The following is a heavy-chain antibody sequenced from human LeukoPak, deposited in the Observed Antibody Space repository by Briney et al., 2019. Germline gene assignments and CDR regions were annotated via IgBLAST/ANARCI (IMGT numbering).Heavy chain of an antibody. Sequence: GASVKVSCKATGYIFTSYGISWVRQAPGQGLEWMGIINPSGGSTSYAQKFQGRVTMTRDTSTSTVYMELSSLRSEDTAVYYCARGGYGSHNIDYWGQGTLVTVSS. CDR3: ARGGYGSHNIDY. CDR2: INPSGGST. D-gene: IGHD3-10*01. J-gene: IGHJ4*02. CDR1: GYIFTSYG. V-gene: IGHV1-46*01.